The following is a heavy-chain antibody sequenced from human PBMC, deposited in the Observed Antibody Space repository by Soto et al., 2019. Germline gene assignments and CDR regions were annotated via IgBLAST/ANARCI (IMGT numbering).Heavy chain of an antibody. J-gene: IGHJ2*01. D-gene: IGHD6-13*01. CDR1: AGSVSGDTHY. CDR2: IYNSVST. Sequence: QAQLQESGPGPVKPSETLSLTCTVSAGSVSGDTHYWSWIRQPPGKGLEWIGYIYNSVSTNYNPSLKSRVTISVDTSKNQFSLTLSSVTAADTAVYYCARGYRTSWYWFDLWGRGTLVTVSS. CDR3: ARGYRTSWYWFDL. V-gene: IGHV4-61*01.